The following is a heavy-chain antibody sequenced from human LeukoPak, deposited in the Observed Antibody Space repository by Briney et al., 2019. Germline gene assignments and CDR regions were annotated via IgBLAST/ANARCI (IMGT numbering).Heavy chain of an antibody. CDR3: ARQGVGGVLRGYYYYMDV. Sequence: SETLSLTCTVSGGSISSGGYYWSWIRQPPGKGLEWIGYIYHSGSTYYNPSLKSRVTISVDRSKNQFSLKLSSVTAADTAVYYCARQGVGGVLRGYYYYMDVWGKGTTVTVSS. CDR1: GGSISSGGYY. J-gene: IGHJ6*03. V-gene: IGHV4-30-2*01. CDR2: IYHSGST. D-gene: IGHD1-26*01.